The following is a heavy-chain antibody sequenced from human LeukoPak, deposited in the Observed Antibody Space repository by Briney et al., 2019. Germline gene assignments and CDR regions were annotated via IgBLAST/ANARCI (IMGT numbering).Heavy chain of an antibody. Sequence: PGGSLRLSCATSGFTFSSCWMTWVRQAPGKGPEWVANIKQDGSERHYVDSVEGRFTISRDNAKNSLFLEMNSLRVEDTAVYYCVSYAASGAEGNDCWGQGTQVTVSS. D-gene: IGHD2-15*01. V-gene: IGHV3-7*01. CDR1: GFTFSSCW. CDR3: VSYAASGAEGNDC. J-gene: IGHJ4*02. CDR2: IKQDGSER.